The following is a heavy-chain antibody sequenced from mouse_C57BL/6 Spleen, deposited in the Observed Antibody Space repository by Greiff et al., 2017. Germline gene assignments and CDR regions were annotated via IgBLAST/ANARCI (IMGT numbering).Heavy chain of an antibody. D-gene: IGHD1-1*01. J-gene: IGHJ2*01. CDR1: GYSFTDYN. V-gene: IGHV1-39*01. CDR2: INPNYGTT. CDR3: ARGGYYGSSSFDY. Sequence: EVKLVESGPELVKPGASVKLSCKASGYSFTDYNMNWVKQSNGKGLEWIGVINPNYGTTTYNQKFKGTATLTVDQSSSTAYMQLNSLTSEDSAVYYCARGGYYGSSSFDYWGQGTTLTVSS.